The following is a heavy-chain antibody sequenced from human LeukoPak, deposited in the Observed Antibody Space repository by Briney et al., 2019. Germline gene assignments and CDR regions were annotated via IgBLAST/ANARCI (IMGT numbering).Heavy chain of an antibody. CDR1: GFTFSSYA. CDR2: ISGSGGST. CDR3: AKRYDSSGYSFDC. D-gene: IGHD3-22*01. J-gene: IGHJ4*02. V-gene: IGHV3-23*01. Sequence: GGSLRLSCAASGFTFSSYAMNWVRQAPGKGLEWVSAISGSGGSTYYADSVKGRFTISRDNSKNTLYLQMNSLRAEDTAVYYCAKRYDSSGYSFDCWGQGTLVTVSS.